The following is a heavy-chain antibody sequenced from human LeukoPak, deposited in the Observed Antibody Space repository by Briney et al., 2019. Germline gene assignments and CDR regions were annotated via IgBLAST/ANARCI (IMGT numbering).Heavy chain of an antibody. V-gene: IGHV1-2*02. Sequence: ASVKVSCKASGYTFTGYYMHWVRQAPGQGLEWMGWINPNSGGTNYAQKFQGRVTMTRDTSISTAYMELSRLRSDDTAVYYCARVTGYMIEDYFDYWGQGTLVTVSS. CDR3: ARVTGYMIEDYFDY. CDR1: GYTFTGYY. CDR2: INPNSGGT. D-gene: IGHD3-22*01. J-gene: IGHJ4*02.